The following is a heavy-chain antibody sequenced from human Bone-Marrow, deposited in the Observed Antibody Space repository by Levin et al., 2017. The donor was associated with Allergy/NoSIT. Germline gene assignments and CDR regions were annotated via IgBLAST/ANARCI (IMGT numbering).Heavy chain of an antibody. V-gene: IGHV3-30-3*01. J-gene: IGHJ5*02. CDR3: ARGGIVGATTPNWFDP. Sequence: GESLKISCAASGFTFSSYAMHWVRQAPGKGLEWVAVISYDGSNKYYADSVKGRFTISRDNSKNTLYLQMNSLRAEDTAVYYCARGGIVGATTPNWFDPWGQGTLVTVSS. CDR1: GFTFSSYA. CDR2: ISYDGSNK. D-gene: IGHD1-26*01.